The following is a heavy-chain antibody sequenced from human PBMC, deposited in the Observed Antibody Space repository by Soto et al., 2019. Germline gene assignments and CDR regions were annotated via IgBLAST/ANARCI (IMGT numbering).Heavy chain of an antibody. J-gene: IGHJ5*02. Sequence: QVQLVESGGGGVQPGRSLRLSCAASGFTFSSYAMHWVRQAPGKGLAWVAVISYDGSNKYYADSVKGRFTITRDNSKNTLYLQMNSLRAEDAAVYYCARDSRQNGFDPWGQGTLVTVSS. D-gene: IGHD6-6*01. CDR3: ARDSRQNGFDP. CDR1: GFTFSSYA. CDR2: ISYDGSNK. V-gene: IGHV3-30-3*01.